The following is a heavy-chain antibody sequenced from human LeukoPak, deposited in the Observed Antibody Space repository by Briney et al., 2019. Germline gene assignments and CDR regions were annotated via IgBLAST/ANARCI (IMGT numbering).Heavy chain of an antibody. V-gene: IGHV3-48*03. J-gene: IGHJ4*02. Sequence: GGSLRLSCAASGFSFSTYEMIWVRQAPGKGLEWVSSISSRGGTIYYAGSVKGRFTISRDNAKNSLYLQMNSLRAEDTAVYYCARVGVFSSSWLLYWGQGTLVTVSS. CDR3: ARVGVFSSSWLLY. D-gene: IGHD6-13*01. CDR2: ISSRGGTI. CDR1: GFSFSTYE.